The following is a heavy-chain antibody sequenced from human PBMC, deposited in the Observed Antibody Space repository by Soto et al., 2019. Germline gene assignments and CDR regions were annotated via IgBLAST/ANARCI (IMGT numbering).Heavy chain of an antibody. CDR1: GYTFNDYY. J-gene: IGHJ4*02. V-gene: IGHV1-2*02. Sequence: ASVKVSCNASGYTFNDYYVHWVRQAHGQGLEWMGWINPNSGGTKYAPKFQGGVTMTRDTSITTAYMELSRLRSGDTAVYYCAREPATAKPEGVDFWGQGTLVTVSP. CDR2: INPNSGGT. CDR3: AREPATAKPEGVDF. D-gene: IGHD1-1*01.